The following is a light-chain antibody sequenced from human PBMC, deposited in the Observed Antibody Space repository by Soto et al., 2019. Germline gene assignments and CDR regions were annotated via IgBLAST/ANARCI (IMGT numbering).Light chain of an antibody. Sequence: QSVLAQPASVSGSPGQSITISCTGTSSDVGAYNSVSWYQQHPGQAPQLMIYEVSNRPSGVSNRFSGSKSGNRASLTISGRQAEDETDYYCSSYTSTGAWVFGGGTKVTVL. J-gene: IGLJ3*02. CDR2: EVS. CDR1: SSDVGAYNS. V-gene: IGLV2-14*01. CDR3: SSYTSTGAWV.